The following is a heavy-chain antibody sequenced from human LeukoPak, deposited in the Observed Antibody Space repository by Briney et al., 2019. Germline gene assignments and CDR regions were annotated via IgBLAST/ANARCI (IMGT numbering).Heavy chain of an antibody. J-gene: IGHJ4*02. D-gene: IGHD6-6*01. CDR3: ARQIDFSTSSEVY. CDR2: IYPGDSDT. CDR1: GYSYTSYW. V-gene: IGHV5-51*01. Sequence: GESLKIPCKGSGYSYTSYWSGWVRQPPGKGLEWMGIIYPGDSDTKYSPSFQGLVTISADKSISTAYLQWTSLKASDTAMYYCARQIDFSTSSEVYWGQGTLVTVSS.